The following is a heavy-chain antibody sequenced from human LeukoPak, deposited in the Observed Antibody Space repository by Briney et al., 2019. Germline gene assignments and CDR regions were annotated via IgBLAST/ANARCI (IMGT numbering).Heavy chain of an antibody. J-gene: IGHJ6*02. CDR1: GYTFTSYD. V-gene: IGHV1-8*01. D-gene: IGHD6-6*01. Sequence: ASVKVSCKASGYTFTSYDINWVRQATGQGLEWMGWMNPNSGNTGYAQKFQGRVTMTRNTSTSTAYMELSSLRSEDTAVYYCARGYCSSSDSYYYGMDVWGQGTTVAVSS. CDR2: MNPNSGNT. CDR3: ARGYCSSSDSYYYGMDV.